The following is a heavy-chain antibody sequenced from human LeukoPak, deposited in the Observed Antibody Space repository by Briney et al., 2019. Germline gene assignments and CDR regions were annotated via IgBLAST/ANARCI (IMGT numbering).Heavy chain of an antibody. CDR3: AREEGSYDFLDY. CDR2: INPNSGGT. J-gene: IGHJ4*02. V-gene: IGHV1-2*02. D-gene: IGHD3-3*01. CDR1: GYTFTGYY. Sequence: ASVKVSCKASGYTFTGYYMHWVRQAPGQGLERMGWINPNSGGTNYAQKFQGRVTMTRDTSISTAYMELSRLRSDDTAVYYCAREEGSYDFLDYWGQGTLVTVSP.